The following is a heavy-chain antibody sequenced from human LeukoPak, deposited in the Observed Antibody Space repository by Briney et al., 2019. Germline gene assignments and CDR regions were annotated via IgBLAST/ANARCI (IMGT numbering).Heavy chain of an antibody. CDR1: GYTFTDYY. J-gene: IGHJ4*02. CDR2: INPYSGDT. V-gene: IGHV1-2*02. Sequence: ASVKVSCKASGYTFTDYYMHWVRLAPGPGLEWMGWINPYSGDTNYAQKFQGRVTMTRDTSISTAYMELSSLRSDDTAVYYCARSSYDSSLRIDDFWGQGNLVTVSS. D-gene: IGHD3-22*01. CDR3: ARSSYDSSLRIDDF.